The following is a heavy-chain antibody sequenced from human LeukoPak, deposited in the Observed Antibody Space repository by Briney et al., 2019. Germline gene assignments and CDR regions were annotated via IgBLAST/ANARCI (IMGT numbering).Heavy chain of an antibody. V-gene: IGHV3-33*01. CDR3: ARALGQQLLNWFDP. CDR2: LWYDGTTK. J-gene: IGHJ5*02. D-gene: IGHD6-13*01. CDR1: GFTFGSYA. Sequence: GRSLRLSCSASGFTFGSYAMHWVRQAPGRGLEWVAILWYDGTTKSYADSVKGRFTISRDNSKNTLYLQMNSLRAEDTAVYYCARALGQQLLNWFDPWGQGTLVTVSS.